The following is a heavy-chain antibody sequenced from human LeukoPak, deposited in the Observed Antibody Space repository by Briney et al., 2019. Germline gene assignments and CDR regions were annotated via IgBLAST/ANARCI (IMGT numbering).Heavy chain of an antibody. CDR2: ISGSGGST. Sequence: LPGGSLRLSCAASGFTFSSYAMSWVRQAPGKGLEWVSAISGSGGSTYYADSVKGRFTISRDNSKNTLYLQMNSLRAEDTAVYYCAKWELPRGGYFDYWGQGTLVTVSS. CDR3: AKWELPRGGYFDY. V-gene: IGHV3-23*01. D-gene: IGHD1-26*01. CDR1: GFTFSSYA. J-gene: IGHJ4*02.